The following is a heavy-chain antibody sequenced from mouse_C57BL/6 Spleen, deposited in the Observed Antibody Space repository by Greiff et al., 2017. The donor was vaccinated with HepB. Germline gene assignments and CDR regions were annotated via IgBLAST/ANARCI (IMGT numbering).Heavy chain of an antibody. CDR1: GFTFSDYY. J-gene: IGHJ4*01. Sequence: EVQVVESGGGLVQPGGSLKLSCAASGFTFSDYYMYWVRQTPEKRLEWVAYISNGGGSTYYPDTVKGRFTISRDNAKNTLYLQMSRLKSEDTAMYYCARRPYYDYDRGAMDYWGQGTSVTVSS. D-gene: IGHD2-4*01. V-gene: IGHV5-12*01. CDR3: ARRPYYDYDRGAMDY. CDR2: ISNGGGST.